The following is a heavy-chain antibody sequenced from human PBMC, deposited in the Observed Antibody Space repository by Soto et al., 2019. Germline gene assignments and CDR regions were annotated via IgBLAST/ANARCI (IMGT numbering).Heavy chain of an antibody. D-gene: IGHD3-16*01. Sequence: QVQLVQSGAEVKKPGASVKVSCKTSGYTFTNHGINWVRQAPGQGLEWMGWINPYNANVNYAQKLRGRVTMTTDTSTSTAYMDLRSLTSDDTAVYYCARDRVAAIWGDALAIWGQGTMVTVSS. CDR1: GYTFTNHG. V-gene: IGHV1-18*04. CDR2: INPYNANV. CDR3: ARDRVAAIWGDALAI. J-gene: IGHJ3*02.